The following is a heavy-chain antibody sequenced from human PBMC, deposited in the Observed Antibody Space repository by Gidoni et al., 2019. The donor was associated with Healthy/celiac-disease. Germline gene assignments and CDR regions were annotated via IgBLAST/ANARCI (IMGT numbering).Heavy chain of an antibody. CDR2: ISDSGVST. CDR1: GSTFRSYA. CDR3: GARGGQQLYY. J-gene: IGHJ4*02. Sequence: EVQLLESGGGLVQHGGSLRLSCVGSGSTFRSYAMSWVRQAPGKGLEWVSAISDSGVSTYYADSVKGRFTISRDSSKNTLYLHMNSLRAEDTAVYYCGARGGQQLYYWGQGTLVTVSS. V-gene: IGHV3-23*01. D-gene: IGHD6-13*01.